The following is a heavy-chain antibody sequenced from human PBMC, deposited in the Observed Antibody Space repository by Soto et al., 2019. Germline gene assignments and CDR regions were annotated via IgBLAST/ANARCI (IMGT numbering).Heavy chain of an antibody. Sequence: QVQLVESGGGVVQPGRSLRLSCAASGFTFSSYGMHWVRQAPGKGLEWVAVISYDGSNKYYADSVKGRFTISRDNSKNTLYLQMNSLRAEDTAVYYCAKLVVVVAATGVDYWGQGTLVTVSS. J-gene: IGHJ4*02. D-gene: IGHD2-15*01. CDR1: GFTFSSYG. CDR2: ISYDGSNK. CDR3: AKLVVVVAATGVDY. V-gene: IGHV3-30*18.